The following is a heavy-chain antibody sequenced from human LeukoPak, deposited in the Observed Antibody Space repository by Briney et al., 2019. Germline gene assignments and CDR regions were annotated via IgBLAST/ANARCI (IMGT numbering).Heavy chain of an antibody. Sequence: GGSLRLSCAASGFTFSSYWMHWVRQAPRKGLVWVSRINSDGSSTSYADSVKGRFTISRDNAKNTLYLQMNSLRAEDTAVYYCARDTTDCSGGSCYDWFDPWGQGTLVTVSS. CDR3: ARDTTDCSGGSCYDWFDP. CDR2: INSDGSST. J-gene: IGHJ5*02. V-gene: IGHV3-74*01. CDR1: GFTFSSYW. D-gene: IGHD2-15*01.